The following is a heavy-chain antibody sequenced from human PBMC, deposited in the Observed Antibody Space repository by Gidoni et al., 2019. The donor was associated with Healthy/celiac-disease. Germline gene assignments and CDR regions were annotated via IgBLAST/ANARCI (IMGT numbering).Heavy chain of an antibody. CDR3: ARDPSSGSGWFTGYDY. CDR1: GGSISSGNYF. D-gene: IGHD6-19*01. CDR2: IYTTGST. Sequence: QVQLQESGPGLVKPSQTLSLTCTVSGGSISSGNYFWSWIRQPDGKGLEWIGRIYTTGSTNYNPSLKSRVTISVDTSKNRFSLRLSSVTAADTAVYYCARDPSSGSGWFTGYDYWGQGTLVTVSS. V-gene: IGHV4-61*02. J-gene: IGHJ4*02.